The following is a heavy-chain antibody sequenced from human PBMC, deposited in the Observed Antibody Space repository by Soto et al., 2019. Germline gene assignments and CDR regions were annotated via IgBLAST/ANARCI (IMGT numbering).Heavy chain of an antibody. CDR2: IFHSGST. J-gene: IGHJ5*02. V-gene: IGHV4-4*02. CDR3: ARLFCSSSSCLTPSWFDP. Sequence: QVQLQESGPGLVKPSGTLSLTCAVSGGSISSNNWWSWVRQAPGPGLEWIGDIFHSGSTNYNPSPKSLVTISIDKSKNQFSLKLSSVTAADTAMYDCARLFCSSSSCLTPSWFDPWGQGTLVTVSS. D-gene: IGHD2-2*01. CDR1: GGSISSNNW.